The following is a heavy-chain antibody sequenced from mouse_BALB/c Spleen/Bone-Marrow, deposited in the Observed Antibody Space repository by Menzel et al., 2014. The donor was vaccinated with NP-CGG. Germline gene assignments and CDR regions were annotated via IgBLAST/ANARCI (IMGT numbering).Heavy chain of an antibody. D-gene: IGHD1-1*01. J-gene: IGHJ2*01. CDR2: INPYNGDT. V-gene: IGHV1-20*02. Sequence: EVMLVESGPELVKPGASVKISCKASGYSFTGYFMNWVMQSHGKSLKWIGRINPYNGDTFYNQKFKGKATLTVDKSSSTAHMELRSLASEDSAVYYCARSGYYGSSYFDYWGQGTTLTVSS. CDR3: ARSGYYGSSYFDY. CDR1: GYSFTGYF.